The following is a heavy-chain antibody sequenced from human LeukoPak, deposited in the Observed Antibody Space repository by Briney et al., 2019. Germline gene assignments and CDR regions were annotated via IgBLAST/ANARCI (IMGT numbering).Heavy chain of an antibody. D-gene: IGHD1-26*01. CDR1: GYTFINYD. Sequence: ASVKVSCKASGYTFINYDINWVRQATGQGLEWMGWISAYNGNTNYAQKLQGRVTMTTDTSTSTAYMELRSLRSDDTAVYYCARISGSFDYWGQGTLVTVSS. CDR3: ARISGSFDY. V-gene: IGHV1-18*01. CDR2: ISAYNGNT. J-gene: IGHJ4*02.